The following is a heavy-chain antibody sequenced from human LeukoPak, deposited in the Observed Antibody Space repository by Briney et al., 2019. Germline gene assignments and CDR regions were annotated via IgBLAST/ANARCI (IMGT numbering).Heavy chain of an antibody. J-gene: IGHJ4*02. V-gene: IGHV4-34*01. Sequence: PSETLSLTCAVSGGSFSGYYWSWIRQPPGKGLEWIGEINHGGSTNYNPSLKSRVTMSVDTSKNQFSLKMTSVTAADTAVHYCARGPHCSGGSCYSPAFDYWGQGTLVTVSS. CDR2: INHGGST. CDR3: ARGPHCSGGSCYSPAFDY. CDR1: GGSFSGYY. D-gene: IGHD2-15*01.